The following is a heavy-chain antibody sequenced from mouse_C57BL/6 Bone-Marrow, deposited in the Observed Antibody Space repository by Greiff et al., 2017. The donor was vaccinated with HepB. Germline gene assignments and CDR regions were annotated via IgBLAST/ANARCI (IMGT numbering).Heavy chain of an antibody. V-gene: IGHV5-2*01. Sequence: EVKLMESGGGLVQPGESLKLSCESTEYEFPSHDMSWVRKTPEKRLELVAAINSDGGSTYYPDNMERRFIISRDNTKKTLYLQMSSLRSEDTALYYCARPKSYYYYAMDYWGQGTSVTVSS. J-gene: IGHJ4*01. CDR1: EYEFPSHD. CDR2: INSDGGST. D-gene: IGHD1-1*01. CDR3: ARPKSYYYYAMDY.